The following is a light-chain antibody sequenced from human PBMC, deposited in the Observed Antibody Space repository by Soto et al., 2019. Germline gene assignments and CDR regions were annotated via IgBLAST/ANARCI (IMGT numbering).Light chain of an antibody. J-gene: IGLJ2*01. CDR3: QVWDSSSNHVV. V-gene: IGLV3-21*02. Sequence: SYELTQPPSVSVAPGQTATITCGGNNIGSKSVHWYQQRPGQAPVLVVYDDNNRPSGIPERFSGSNSGNTATLTISRVEDGDEADYSCQVWDSSSNHVVFGGGNKLTVL. CDR2: DDN. CDR1: NIGSKS.